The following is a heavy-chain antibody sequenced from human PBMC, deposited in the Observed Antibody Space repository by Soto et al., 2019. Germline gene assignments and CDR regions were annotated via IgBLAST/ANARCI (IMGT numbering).Heavy chain of an antibody. D-gene: IGHD3-3*01. Sequence: LGESPKISCKGSGYSFSTYWIGWVRQLPGKGLESIGIIYPGDFDNKYSPSFKGQVTISADKSTSTPYLQWSTPKASNTAMYNSAKVLGWLNKWFDPWGQGTPVTVSS. CDR3: AKVLGWLNKWFDP. CDR2: IYPGDFDN. V-gene: IGHV5-51*01. J-gene: IGHJ5*02. CDR1: GYSFSTYW.